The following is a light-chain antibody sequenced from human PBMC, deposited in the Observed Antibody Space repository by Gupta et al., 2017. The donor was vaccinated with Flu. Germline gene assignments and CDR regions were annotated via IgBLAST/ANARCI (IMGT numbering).Light chain of an antibody. CDR1: KLEDRY. J-gene: IGLJ2*01. CDR3: QAWDTRTAV. Sequence: SYELTQPPSVSVSPGQTATITCSGDKLEDRYVCWYQQKPGQSPVLVIHQDSKRPSGTPERISGSNSGNTATLTISGTQAMDEADYYCQAWDTRTAVFGGGTKLTVL. CDR2: QDS. V-gene: IGLV3-1*01.